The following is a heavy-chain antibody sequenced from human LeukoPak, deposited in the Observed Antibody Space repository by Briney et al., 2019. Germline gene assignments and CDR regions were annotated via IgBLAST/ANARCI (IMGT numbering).Heavy chain of an antibody. Sequence: PGESLKISCKGSGYSFTDYWIGWVRQMPGEDLQWMGIIYPDDSDIRYSPSFQGQVTISADKSIITAYLQWSSLKAPDTAMYYCARHGRGSRSPNAFDIWGQGTMVSVSS. CDR3: ARHGRGSRSPNAFDI. CDR2: IYPDDSDI. D-gene: IGHD3-10*01. V-gene: IGHV5-51*01. J-gene: IGHJ3*02. CDR1: GYSFTDYW.